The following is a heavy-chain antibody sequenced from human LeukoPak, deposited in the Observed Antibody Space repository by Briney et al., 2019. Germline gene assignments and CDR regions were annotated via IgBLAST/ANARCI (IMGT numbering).Heavy chain of an antibody. CDR3: ARGGYSYGYGSYYYYDMDV. CDR2: INHSGST. Sequence: SETLSLTCAVYGGSFSGYYWSWIRQPPGKGLEWIGEINHSGSTNYNPSLKSRVTISVDTSKNQFSLKLSSVTAADTAVYYCARGGYSYGYGSYYYYDMDVWGKGTTVTVSS. D-gene: IGHD5-18*01. CDR1: GGSFSGYY. V-gene: IGHV4-34*01. J-gene: IGHJ6*03.